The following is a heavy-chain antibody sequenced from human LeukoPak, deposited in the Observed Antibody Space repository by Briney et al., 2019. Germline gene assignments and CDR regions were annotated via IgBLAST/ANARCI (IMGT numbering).Heavy chain of an antibody. CDR1: GFTFSSYS. J-gene: IGHJ6*03. V-gene: IGHV3-21*01. CDR2: ISSSSSYI. Sequence: KSGGSLRLSCAASGFTFSSYSMNWVRQAPGKGLEWVSSISSSSSYIYCADSVQGRFTISRDNAKNSLYLQMNSLRAEDTAVYYCASLYSSSAYYYMDVWGKGTTVTVSS. D-gene: IGHD6-6*01. CDR3: ASLYSSSAYYYMDV.